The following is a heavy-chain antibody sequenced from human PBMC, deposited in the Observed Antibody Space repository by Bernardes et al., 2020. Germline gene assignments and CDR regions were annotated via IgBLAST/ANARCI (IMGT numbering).Heavy chain of an antibody. J-gene: IGHJ2*01. V-gene: IGHV3-48*01. Sequence: GGSLRLSCAASGFSLSDYNMNWVRQAQGRGLEWIAYISSSSSTKNYADSVRGRFTISRDNAKNALYLQMNSLRVEDTAVYYCARGLQWELSGWYFDLWGRGTLATVSS. D-gene: IGHD1-26*01. CDR1: GFSLSDYN. CDR2: ISSSSSTK. CDR3: ARGLQWELSGWYFDL.